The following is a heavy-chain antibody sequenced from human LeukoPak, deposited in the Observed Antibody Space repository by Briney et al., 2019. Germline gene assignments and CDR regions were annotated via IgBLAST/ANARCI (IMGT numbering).Heavy chain of an antibody. J-gene: IGHJ4*02. CDR2: IYYSGST. V-gene: IGHV4-59*08. CDR1: GGSISSYY. CDR3: ARCSGSYYFDY. D-gene: IGHD1-26*01. Sequence: SETLSLTCTASGGSISSYYWSWIRQPPGKGLEWIGYIYYSGSTNYNPSLKSRVTISVDTSKNQFSLKLSSVTAADTAVYYCARCSGSYYFDYWGQGTPVTVSS.